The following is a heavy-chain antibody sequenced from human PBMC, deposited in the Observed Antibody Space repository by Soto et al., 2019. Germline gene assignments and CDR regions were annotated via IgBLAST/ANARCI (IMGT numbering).Heavy chain of an antibody. CDR1: GFTFSNYA. Sequence: GGSLRLSCAASGFTFSNYAMSWVRQAPGKGLQWVSAISGSGGSTYDADSVNGRFTISRDNSKNTLYLLMNXLRAXDXXVYYCAKGARGWLHELWGQGALVTV. CDR3: AKGARGWLHEL. J-gene: IGHJ4*02. V-gene: IGHV3-23*01. CDR2: ISGSGGST. D-gene: IGHD5-12*01.